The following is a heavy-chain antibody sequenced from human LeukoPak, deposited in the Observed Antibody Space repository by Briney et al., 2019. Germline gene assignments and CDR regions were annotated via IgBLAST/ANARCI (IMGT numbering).Heavy chain of an antibody. Sequence: PSETLSLTCTVSGGSISSYYWSWIRQPAGKGLEWIGRIYTSGSSNYNPSLKSRVTMSVDTSKNQFSLRLSSLTAADSAVYYCASSQRAGVNAPMAYSIWGQGTLVTVSS. V-gene: IGHV4-4*07. CDR1: GGSISSYY. J-gene: IGHJ4*02. CDR2: IYTSGSS. D-gene: IGHD5-18*01. CDR3: ASSQRAGVNAPMAYSI.